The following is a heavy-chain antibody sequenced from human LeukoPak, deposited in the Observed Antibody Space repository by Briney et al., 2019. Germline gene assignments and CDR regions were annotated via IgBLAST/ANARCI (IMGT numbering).Heavy chain of an antibody. CDR1: GFTFSSYA. J-gene: IGHJ4*02. Sequence: PGGSLRLSCAASGFTFSSYAMSWVRQAPGKGLEWVSAISGSGGSTYYADSVKGRFTISRDNSKNTLYLQMNSLRAEDTAVYYCAKQTAGYTSSYIDYWGQGTLVTVSS. CDR2: ISGSGGST. CDR3: AKQTAGYTSSYIDY. D-gene: IGHD2-2*02. V-gene: IGHV3-23*01.